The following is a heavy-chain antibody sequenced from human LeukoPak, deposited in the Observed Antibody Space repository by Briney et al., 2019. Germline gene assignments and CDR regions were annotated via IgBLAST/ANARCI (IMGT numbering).Heavy chain of an antibody. CDR3: ARRKRGSGSYYYDY. CDR1: GGSISSYY. J-gene: IGHJ4*02. CDR2: IYYDGST. Sequence: SETLSLTCTVSGGSISSYYWSWIRQSPGKGLEWIGYIYYDGSTNYNPSLRGRVTISVDTPKNQFSLKLSSVTAADTAVYYCARRKRGSGSYYYDYWGQGTLVTVSS. D-gene: IGHD3-10*01. V-gene: IGHV4-59*12.